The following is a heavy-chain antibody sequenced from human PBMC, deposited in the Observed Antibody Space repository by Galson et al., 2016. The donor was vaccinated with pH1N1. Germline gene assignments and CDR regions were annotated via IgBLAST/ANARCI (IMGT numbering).Heavy chain of an antibody. D-gene: IGHD1-7*01. J-gene: IGHJ6*02. Sequence: SLRLSCAASGFTFSNYAMSWVRQSPGKGLEWLSAISGGGGSTYHVDSVKGRFTISRDNSKNTLYLQMSSLRAEDTALYYCARTSEDFADVDLRVFYYYGMDVWGQGTTVTVSS. CDR3: ARTSEDFADVDLRVFYYYGMDV. CDR1: GFTFSNYA. CDR2: ISGGGGST. V-gene: IGHV3-23*01.